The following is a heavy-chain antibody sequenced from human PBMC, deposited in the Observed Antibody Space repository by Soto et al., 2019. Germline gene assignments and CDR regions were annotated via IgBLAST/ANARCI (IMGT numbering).Heavy chain of an antibody. CDR1: GYTFTSYG. V-gene: IGHV1-18*04. J-gene: IGHJ6*02. D-gene: IGHD2-8*01. CDR3: ARLEAYAEHYYYYYGMDV. Sequence: ASVKVSCKASGYTFTSYGISWVRQAPGQGLEWMGWISAYNGNTNYAQKLQGRVTMTTDTSTSTAYMELRSLRSDDTAVYYCARLEAYAEHYYYYYGMDVWGQGTTVTVSS. CDR2: ISAYNGNT.